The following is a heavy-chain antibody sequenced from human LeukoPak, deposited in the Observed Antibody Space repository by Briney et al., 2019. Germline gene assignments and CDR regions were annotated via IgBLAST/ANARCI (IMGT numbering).Heavy chain of an antibody. D-gene: IGHD6-19*01. CDR1: GYTFTGYY. V-gene: IGHV1-2*04. CDR2: INPNSGDT. Sequence: ASVKVSCKASGYTFTGYYMHWVRQAPGQGLEWMGWINPNSGDTNYAQKFQGWVTMTRDTSISTAYMELSRLRSDDTAVYYCARDRAVAAKDYYYGMDVWGQGTTVTVSS. J-gene: IGHJ6*02. CDR3: ARDRAVAAKDYYYGMDV.